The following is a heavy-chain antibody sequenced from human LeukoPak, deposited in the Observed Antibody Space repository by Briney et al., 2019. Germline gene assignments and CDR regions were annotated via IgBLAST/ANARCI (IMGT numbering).Heavy chain of an antibody. CDR1: GGSFSGYY. Sequence: PSETLSLTCAVYGGSFSGYYWSWIRQPPGKGLEWIGEINHSGSTNYNPSLKSRVTISVDTSKNQFSLKLSSVTAAYTAVYYCARESYYDSSGYSHDAFDIWGQGTMVTVSS. CDR3: ARESYYDSSGYSHDAFDI. CDR2: INHSGST. J-gene: IGHJ3*02. D-gene: IGHD3-22*01. V-gene: IGHV4-34*01.